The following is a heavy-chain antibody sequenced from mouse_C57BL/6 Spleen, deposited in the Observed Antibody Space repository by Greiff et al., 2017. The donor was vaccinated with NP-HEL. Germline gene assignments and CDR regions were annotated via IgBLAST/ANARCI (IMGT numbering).Heavy chain of an antibody. Sequence: VHVKQSGPELVKPGASVKISCKASGYSFTGYYMNWVKQSPEKSLEWIGEINPSTGGTTYNQKFKAKATLTVDKSSSTAYMQLKSLTSEDSAVYYCARWGTTVVAPYAMDYWGQGTSVTVSS. J-gene: IGHJ4*01. CDR3: ARWGTTVVAPYAMDY. V-gene: IGHV1-42*01. CDR2: INPSTGGT. CDR1: GYSFTGYY. D-gene: IGHD1-1*01.